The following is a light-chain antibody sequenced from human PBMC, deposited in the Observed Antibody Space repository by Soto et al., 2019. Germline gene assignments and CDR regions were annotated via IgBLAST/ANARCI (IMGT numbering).Light chain of an antibody. CDR2: DAS. V-gene: IGKV3-11*01. Sequence: EIVLTRPPATLSSSPGERATPPSRASQSVSPYLAWSQQRPGQAPRLLTYDASSRAPGIPARFSGSGSGTDFTLTISSLEPEDFAVYYGQQCNNWPPITFGQGTRLEIK. J-gene: IGKJ5*01. CDR1: QSVSPY. CDR3: QQCNNWPPIT.